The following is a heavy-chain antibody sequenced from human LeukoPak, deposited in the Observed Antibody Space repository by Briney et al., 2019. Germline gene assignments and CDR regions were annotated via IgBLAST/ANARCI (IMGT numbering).Heavy chain of an antibody. CDR1: GYSFTSYW. J-gene: IGHJ4*02. CDR2: IYPGDSDT. V-gene: IGHV5-51*01. CDR3: ARGSSGYPTNFDY. D-gene: IGHD3-22*01. Sequence: AGGSLQISCKGSGYSFTSYWIGWVRQLPGKGLEWMGIIYPGDSDTRYSPSFQGQVTISADKSISTAYLQWSSLKASDTAMYYCARGSSGYPTNFDYWGQGTLVTVSS.